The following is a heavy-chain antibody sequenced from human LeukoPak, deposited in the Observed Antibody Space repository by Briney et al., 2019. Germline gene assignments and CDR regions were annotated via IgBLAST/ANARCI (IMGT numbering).Heavy chain of an antibody. J-gene: IGHJ4*02. CDR1: GGSFSGYY. CDR2: INHSGST. V-gene: IGHV4-34*01. CDR3: ARTGYYYDSSGYYDPGFDY. D-gene: IGHD3-22*01. Sequence: PSETLSLTCAVYGGSFSGYYWSWIRQPPGKGLEWIGEINHSGSTNYNPSLKSRVTISVDTSKNQFSLKLSSVTAADTAVYYCARTGYYYDSSGYYDPGFDYWGQGTLVTVSS.